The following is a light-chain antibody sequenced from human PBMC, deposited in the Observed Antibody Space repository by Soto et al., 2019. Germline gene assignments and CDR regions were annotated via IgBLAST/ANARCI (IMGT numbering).Light chain of an antibody. CDR1: QGISSY. CDR3: QQPNSFPLT. Sequence: IQLTQSPSSLSASVGDSVTITCRASQGISSYLAWYQQKPGKAPKLLIYAASTLQSGVPSRFSGSGSGTDFTLTISSLQPEDFATYYCQQPNSFPLTFGGGTSVEF. CDR2: AAS. J-gene: IGKJ4*01. V-gene: IGKV1-9*01.